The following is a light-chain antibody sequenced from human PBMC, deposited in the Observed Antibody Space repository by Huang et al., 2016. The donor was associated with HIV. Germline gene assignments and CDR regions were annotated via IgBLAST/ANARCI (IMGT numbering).Light chain of an antibody. CDR3: QQYHNWPYT. Sequence: EIIMTQSPATLSLSPGEGASLSCRANQSVATNLAWYLHRPGQSPRILIFGASTRAFGLPGRVSGSGSGTQFTLTVSGLQSEDFAVYYCQQYHNWPYTFGQGTKLEI. CDR2: GAS. CDR1: QSVATN. J-gene: IGKJ2*01. V-gene: IGKV3-15*01.